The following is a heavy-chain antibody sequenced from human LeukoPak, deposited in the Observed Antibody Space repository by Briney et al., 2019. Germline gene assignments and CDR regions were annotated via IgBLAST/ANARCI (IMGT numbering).Heavy chain of an antibody. CDR2: IWYDGSNK. Sequence: GGSLRLSCAASGFTFSSYGMHWVRQAPGKGLEWVAVIWYDGSNKYYADSVKGRSTISRDNSKNTLYLQMNSLRAEDTAVYYCARSGPAVVVDYWGQGTLVTVSS. V-gene: IGHV3-33*01. CDR1: GFTFSSYG. CDR3: ARSGPAVVVDY. D-gene: IGHD3-22*01. J-gene: IGHJ4*02.